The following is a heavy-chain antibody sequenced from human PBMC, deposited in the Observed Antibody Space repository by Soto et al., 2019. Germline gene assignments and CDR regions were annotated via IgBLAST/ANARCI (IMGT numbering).Heavy chain of an antibody. CDR2: MYYNGNI. D-gene: IGHD3-16*01. J-gene: IGHJ5*02. CDR3: ASGGNWFDP. V-gene: IGHV4-59*01. Sequence: LCLKCNGLGGYISNYYWTWVRQSPEKGLEWIGYMYYNGNINYNPSLKSRVTISIDTSKNQFSLTLKSVTAADTAVYYCASGGNWFDPWGQGVLVTVSS. CDR1: GGYISNYY.